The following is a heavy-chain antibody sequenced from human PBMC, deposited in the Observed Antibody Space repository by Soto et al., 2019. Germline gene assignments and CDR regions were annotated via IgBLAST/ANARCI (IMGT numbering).Heavy chain of an antibody. V-gene: IGHV1-2*04. J-gene: IGHJ6*02. CDR2: INPNSGGA. CDR3: ARSGLVDSYSDMDV. Sequence: ASVKVSCKASGYTFTGYYMHWVRQAPGQGLEWMGWINPNSGGAKYAQNFQAWVTMTRDTSISTAYMELSRLRSDDTAMYYCARSGLVDSYSDMDVWGQGTTVTVYS. CDR1: GYTFTGYY. D-gene: IGHD2-21*01.